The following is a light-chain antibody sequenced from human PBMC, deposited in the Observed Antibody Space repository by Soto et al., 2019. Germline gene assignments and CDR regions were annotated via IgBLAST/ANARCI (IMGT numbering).Light chain of an antibody. CDR1: SSDVGGYSY. J-gene: IGLJ2*01. V-gene: IGLV2-14*01. CDR3: SSYTGSSTLV. CDR2: DVI. Sequence: QSVLTQPASVSGSPGQSITISCTGASSDVGGYSYVSWYQQHPGKAPKLMIYDVIDRPSGVSDRFSGSKSGNMASLTISGLQAEDEADYYCSSYTGSSTLVFGGGTQLTVL.